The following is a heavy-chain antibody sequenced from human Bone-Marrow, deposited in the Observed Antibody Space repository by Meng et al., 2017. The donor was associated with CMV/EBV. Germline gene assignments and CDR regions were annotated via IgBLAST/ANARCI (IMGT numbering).Heavy chain of an antibody. V-gene: IGHV3-74*01. CDR3: SRDLAGRDDY. CDR1: GFTLSRYW. CDR2: TNEDGSLT. D-gene: IGHD3-10*01. J-gene: IGHJ4*02. Sequence: ETLSLTCAASGFTLSRYWMHWVRQVPGKGLVWVSRTNEDGSLTNYADAVEGRFTISRDNAKNTLFLQMNSLRVEDTAVYYCSRDLAGRDDYWGPGTLVTVSS.